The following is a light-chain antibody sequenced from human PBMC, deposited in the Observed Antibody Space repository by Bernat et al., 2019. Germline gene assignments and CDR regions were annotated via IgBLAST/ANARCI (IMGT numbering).Light chain of an antibody. V-gene: IGKV1-16*01. CDR3: QQYGRYPLT. J-gene: IGKJ4*01. CDR1: QDISKY. Sequence: DIQMTQSPSSLSASVGDRVTITCRATQDISKYLAWFQQKPGKAPKSLIYGASTLHSGVPSRFSGSGSGTDFTLTISSLQPDDLATYYCQQYGRYPLTFGGGTKVEVK. CDR2: GAS.